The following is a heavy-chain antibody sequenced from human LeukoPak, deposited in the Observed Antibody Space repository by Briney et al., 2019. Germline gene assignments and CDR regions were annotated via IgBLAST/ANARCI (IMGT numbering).Heavy chain of an antibody. CDR1: GGTFSSYA. D-gene: IGHD3-22*01. Sequence: SVKVSCKASGGTFSSYAISWVRQAPGQGLEWMGRIIPILGIANYAQKFQGRVTITADKSTSTAYMELSSLRSEDTAVYYCVYYYGSSGYEGSYDYWGQGTLVTVSS. J-gene: IGHJ4*02. CDR2: IIPILGIA. V-gene: IGHV1-69*04. CDR3: VYYYGSSGYEGSYDY.